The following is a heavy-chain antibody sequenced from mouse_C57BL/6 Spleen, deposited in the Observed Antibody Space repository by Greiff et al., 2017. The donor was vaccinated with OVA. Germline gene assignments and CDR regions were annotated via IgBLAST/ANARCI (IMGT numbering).Heavy chain of an antibody. CDR2: ISYGGSN. Sequence: VQLKESGPGLVKPSQSLSLTCSVTGYSITSGYYWNWIRQFPGNKLEWMGYISYGGSNNYNPSLKNRISITRDTSKNQFFLKLNSVTTEDTATYYCARGDDYDSGLDYWGQGTTLTVSS. J-gene: IGHJ2*01. D-gene: IGHD2-4*01. V-gene: IGHV3-6*01. CDR1: GYSITSGYY. CDR3: ARGDDYDSGLDY.